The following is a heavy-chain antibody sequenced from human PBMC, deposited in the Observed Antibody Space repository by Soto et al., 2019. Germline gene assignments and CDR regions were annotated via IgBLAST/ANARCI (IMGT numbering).Heavy chain of an antibody. CDR2: ISAYNGNT. CDR3: ARVRYYYDSSGYSFDY. D-gene: IGHD3-22*01. J-gene: IGHJ4*02. V-gene: IGHV1-18*01. CDR1: GYTFTSYG. Sequence: QVQLVQSGAEVKKPGASVKVSCKASGYTFTSYGISWVRQAPGQGLEWMGWISAYNGNTNYAQKLQGRVTMTTDTSTSTPYMELRSLRSDDTAVYYCARVRYYYDSSGYSFDYWGQGTLVTVSS.